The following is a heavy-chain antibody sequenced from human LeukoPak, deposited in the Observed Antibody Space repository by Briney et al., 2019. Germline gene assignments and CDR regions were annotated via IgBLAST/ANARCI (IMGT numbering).Heavy chain of an antibody. Sequence: ASVKVSCKASGYTFTGYYMHWVRRAPGQGLEWMGWINPNSGGTNYAQKFQGRVTMTRDTSISTAYMELSRLRSDDTAVYYCATIGGYCSSTSCVDYWGQGTLVTVSS. D-gene: IGHD2-2*01. CDR2: INPNSGGT. CDR1: GYTFTGYY. J-gene: IGHJ4*02. V-gene: IGHV1-2*02. CDR3: ATIGGYCSSTSCVDY.